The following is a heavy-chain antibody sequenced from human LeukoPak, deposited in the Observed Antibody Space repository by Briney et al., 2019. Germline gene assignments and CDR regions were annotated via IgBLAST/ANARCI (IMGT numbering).Heavy chain of an antibody. V-gene: IGHV3-23*01. CDR1: GFTFSSYA. D-gene: IGHD1-26*01. CDR2: ISGSGGST. Sequence: GGSLRLSCAASGFTFSSYAMSWVRQAPGKGLEWVSAISGSGGSTYYADSVKGRFTISRDNSKNTLYLQMSSLRAEDTAVYYCAKGGMYRPNYFDYWGQGTLVTVSS. CDR3: AKGGMYRPNYFDY. J-gene: IGHJ4*02.